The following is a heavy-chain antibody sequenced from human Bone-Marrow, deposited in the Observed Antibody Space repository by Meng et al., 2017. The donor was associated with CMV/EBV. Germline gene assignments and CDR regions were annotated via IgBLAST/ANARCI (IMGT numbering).Heavy chain of an antibody. D-gene: IGHD1-26*01. CDR3: ARSTGAAAYDP. V-gene: IGHV4-39*01. CDR2: VNYGGSP. CDR1: GGSISSSTDY. J-gene: IGHJ5*02. Sequence: SETLSLTCTVSGGSISSSTDYWAWIRQPPGKGLEWIGSVNYGGSPYSNPSLKSRVTISVDTSKNQFSLKLSSVTAAETAVYYCARSTGAAAYDPWGQRTLVTVSS.